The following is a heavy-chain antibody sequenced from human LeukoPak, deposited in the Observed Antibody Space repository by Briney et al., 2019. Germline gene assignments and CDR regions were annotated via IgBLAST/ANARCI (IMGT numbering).Heavy chain of an antibody. D-gene: IGHD6-13*01. CDR1: GYTFTGYY. Sequence: ASVKVSCKASGYTFTGYYMHWVRQAPGQGLEWMRWINPNSGGTNYAQKFQGRVTMTRDTSISTAYMELSRLRSDDTAVYYCARVLAAAGSYHYWGQGTLVTVSS. CDR2: INPNSGGT. V-gene: IGHV1-2*02. J-gene: IGHJ4*02. CDR3: ARVLAAAGSYHY.